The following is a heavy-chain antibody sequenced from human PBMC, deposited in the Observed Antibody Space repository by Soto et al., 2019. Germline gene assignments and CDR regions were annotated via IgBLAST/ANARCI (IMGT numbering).Heavy chain of an antibody. J-gene: IGHJ6*03. V-gene: IGHV1-2*04. D-gene: IGHD5-18*01. CDR3: ARGYSYGYGFYYYMDV. CDR2: INPNSGGT. Sequence: ASVKVSCKASGYTFTGYYMHWVRQAPGQGLEWMGWINPNSGGTNYAQKFQGWVTMTRDTSISTAYMELSRLRSDDTAVYYCARGYSYGYGFYYYMDVWGKGTTVTVSS. CDR1: GYTFTGYY.